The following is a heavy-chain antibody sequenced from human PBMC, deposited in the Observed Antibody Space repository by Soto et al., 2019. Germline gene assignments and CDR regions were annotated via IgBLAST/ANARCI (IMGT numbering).Heavy chain of an antibody. CDR2: IIPIFGTA. CDR3: ARRYSGSYHHFDY. V-gene: IGHV1-69*06. Sequence: SVKVSCKASGGTFSSYASRLVRQAPGQGLECMGGIIPIFGTANYAQKFQGRVTITADKSTSTAYMELSSLRSEDTAVYYCARRYSGSYHHFDYWGQGTLVTVSS. CDR1: GGTFSSYA. J-gene: IGHJ4*02. D-gene: IGHD1-26*01.